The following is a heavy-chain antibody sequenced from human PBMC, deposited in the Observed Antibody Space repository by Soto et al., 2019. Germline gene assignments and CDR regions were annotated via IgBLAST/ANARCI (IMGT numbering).Heavy chain of an antibody. V-gene: IGHV3-23*01. Sequence: PSETLSLTCTVSGGSISSYYWSWIRQPPGKGLEWVSLISVGGGSTYYADSVRGRFTISRNSSKNTLYLQMNSLRAEDTAVYYCAKSKGSSGWPYYFDYWGQGTLVTVSS. CDR1: GGSISSYY. CDR2: ISVGGGST. CDR3: AKSKGSSGWPYYFDY. J-gene: IGHJ4*02. D-gene: IGHD6-19*01.